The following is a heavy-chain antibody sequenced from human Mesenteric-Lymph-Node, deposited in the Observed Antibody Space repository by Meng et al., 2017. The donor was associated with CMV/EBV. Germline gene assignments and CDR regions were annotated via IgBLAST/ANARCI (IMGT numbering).Heavy chain of an antibody. J-gene: IGHJ4*02. CDR1: GFTISSYW. Sequence: GESLKISCAASGFTISSYWMHWVRQAPGKGLVWVSRIYSDGSRTNYADSVKGRFTISRDNAKNTLYLQMSSLRAEDTAVYYCARGGSTYFDYWGQGTLVTVSS. CDR3: ARGGSTYFDY. V-gene: IGHV3-74*01. CDR2: IYSDGSRT. D-gene: IGHD1-1*01.